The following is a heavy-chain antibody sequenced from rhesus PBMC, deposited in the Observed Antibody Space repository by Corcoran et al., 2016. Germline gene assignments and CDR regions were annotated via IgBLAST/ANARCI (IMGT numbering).Heavy chain of an antibody. CDR2: VGASSSDS. CDR1: GDALSSRNW. CDR3: GRHPYPFGGLDS. Sequence: QVQLQESGPGLVKPSETLSLTFAVSGDALSSRNWWTWIRQHPRKGLGWIGIVGASSSDSYYNPSLKSRVTISKDTSTNQFSLKVTSVTAADTAVYYCGRHPYPFGGLDSWGQGVVVTVSS. J-gene: IGHJ6*01. V-gene: IGHV4-65*02.